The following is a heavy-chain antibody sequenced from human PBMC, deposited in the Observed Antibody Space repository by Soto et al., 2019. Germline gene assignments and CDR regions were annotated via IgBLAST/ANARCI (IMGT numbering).Heavy chain of an antibody. CDR2: INSDGSEI. CDR1: GFTFSSYW. Sequence: EVQLVESGGGLVQPGGSLRLSCAASGFTFSSYWMHWIRQAPGKGLVWVSRINSDGSEINYADSVKGRFTVSRDNAKNTLYLQMNSLRADDTAVYYCVRAWAGYWGQGTLVTVSS. CDR3: VRAWAGY. J-gene: IGHJ4*02. D-gene: IGHD6-19*01. V-gene: IGHV3-74*01.